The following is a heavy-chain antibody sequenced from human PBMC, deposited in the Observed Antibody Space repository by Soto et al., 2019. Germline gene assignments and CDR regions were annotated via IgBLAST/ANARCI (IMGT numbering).Heavy chain of an antibody. Sequence: GEALKISCKGSGYNFATYWIGWGRQMPGKGLEWMGIIYPGNSDTRYSPSFQGQVTISADKSISTAYLQWSSLKASDTAMYYCARARISSSWHYYYGMDVWGQGTTVTVSS. CDR2: IYPGNSDT. D-gene: IGHD6-13*01. J-gene: IGHJ6*02. V-gene: IGHV5-51*01. CDR1: GYNFATYW. CDR3: ARARISSSWHYYYGMDV.